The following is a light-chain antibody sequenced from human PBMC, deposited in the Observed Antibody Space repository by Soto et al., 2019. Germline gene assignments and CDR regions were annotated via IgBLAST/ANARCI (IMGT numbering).Light chain of an antibody. V-gene: IGKV3-11*01. CDR3: QQRSNWPST. CDR2: DAS. J-gene: IGKJ4*01. Sequence: EIVLTQSPATLSLSPGERATLSCRASQSVSSYLAWYQKKPGQAPRLLLYDASNRDTGIPARFSGSGSGTDFTLTITSLEPEDFAVYYCQQRSNWPSTFGGGTKVEIK. CDR1: QSVSSY.